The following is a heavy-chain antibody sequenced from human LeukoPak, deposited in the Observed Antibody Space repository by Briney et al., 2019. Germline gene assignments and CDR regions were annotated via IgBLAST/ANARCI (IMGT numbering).Heavy chain of an antibody. CDR3: AREYHMVRGVIKGGYNWFDP. Sequence: SVTVSCKASGGTFSSYAISWVRQAPGQGLEWMGGIIPIFGTANYAQKFQGRVTITTDESTSTAYMELSSLRSEDTAVYYCAREYHMVRGVIKGGYNWFDPWGQGTLVTVSS. CDR1: GGTFSSYA. D-gene: IGHD3-10*01. V-gene: IGHV1-69*05. CDR2: IIPIFGTA. J-gene: IGHJ5*02.